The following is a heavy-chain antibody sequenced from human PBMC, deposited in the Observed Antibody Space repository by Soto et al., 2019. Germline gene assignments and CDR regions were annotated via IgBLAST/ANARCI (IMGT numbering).Heavy chain of an antibody. V-gene: IGHV1-18*01. CDR1: GYTFSRYG. Sequence: QGQLVQSGPEVKKPGASVKVSCKASGYTFSRYGISWVRQAPGQGLEWMGWVSGYNGDTKYAQKVQGRVTMTIDTSTYTADMELRRLTSDDTAKSYCAKNGQPPYYYYGMDVWGQGTTVTVSS. CDR3: AKNGQPPYYYYGMDV. D-gene: IGHD2-8*01. J-gene: IGHJ6*02. CDR2: VSGYNGDT.